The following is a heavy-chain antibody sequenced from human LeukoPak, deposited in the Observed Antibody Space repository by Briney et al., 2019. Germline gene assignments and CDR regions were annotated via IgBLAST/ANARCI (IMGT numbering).Heavy chain of an antibody. CDR3: ARGSTRVLRFLEWLDAFDI. V-gene: IGHV1-69*05. CDR2: IIPIFGTA. Sequence: SVKVSCKASGGTFSSYAISWVRQAPGQGLEWMGGIIPIFGTANYAQKFQGRVTITTDESTSTAYMELSSLRSEDTAVYYCARGSTRVLRFLEWLDAFDIWAKGQWSPSLQ. J-gene: IGHJ3*02. CDR1: GGTFSSYA. D-gene: IGHD3-3*01.